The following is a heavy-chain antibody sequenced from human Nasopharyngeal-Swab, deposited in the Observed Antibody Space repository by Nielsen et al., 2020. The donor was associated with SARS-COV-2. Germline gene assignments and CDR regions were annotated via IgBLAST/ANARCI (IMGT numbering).Heavy chain of an antibody. CDR3: AKDYYDSSGYYYV. D-gene: IGHD3-22*01. J-gene: IGHJ4*02. V-gene: IGHV3-48*01. CDR1: GFTFSSYS. Sequence: GGSLRLSCAASGFTFSSYSMNWVRQAPGKGLEWVSYISSSSSTIYYADSVKGRFTISRDNSKNTLYLQMNSLRAEDTAVYYCAKDYYDSSGYYYVWGQGTLGTVSS. CDR2: ISSSSSTI.